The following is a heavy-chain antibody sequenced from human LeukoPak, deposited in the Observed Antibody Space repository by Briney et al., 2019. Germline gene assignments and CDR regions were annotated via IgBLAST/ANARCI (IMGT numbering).Heavy chain of an antibody. CDR1: GFRLSTYW. J-gene: IGHJ6*04. Sequence: GGSLRLSCAVSGFRLSTYWMSWVRQAPGKGLEWLTNIKQDGSEKYYVDSVKGRFTISRDNAKNSLYLQMNSLRTEDTAVYYCARDGVSAALDVWGKGATVTVSS. D-gene: IGHD2-2*01. V-gene: IGHV3-7*01. CDR3: ARDGVSAALDV. CDR2: IKQDGSEK.